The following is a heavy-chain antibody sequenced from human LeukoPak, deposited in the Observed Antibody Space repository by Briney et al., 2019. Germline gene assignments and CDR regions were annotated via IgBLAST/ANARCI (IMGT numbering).Heavy chain of an antibody. V-gene: IGHV4-34*01. Sequence: SETLSLTCAVYGGSFSAYYWSWIRQPPGKGLEWIGEINHSGSTNYNPSLKSRVTISVDTSKNQFSLKLSSVTAADTAVYYCARGRTMVRVPGRFDYWGQGTLVTVSS. CDR1: GGSFSAYY. CDR3: ARGRTMVRVPGRFDY. D-gene: IGHD3-10*01. J-gene: IGHJ4*02. CDR2: INHSGST.